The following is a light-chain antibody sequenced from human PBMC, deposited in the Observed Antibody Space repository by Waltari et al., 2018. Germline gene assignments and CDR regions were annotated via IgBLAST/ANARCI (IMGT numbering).Light chain of an antibody. CDR1: SSAVGGNTY. J-gene: IGLJ2*01. Sequence: PLPQPAPVSGSPGQSLPTPCTGPSSAVGGNTYVYRYQQHPGKAPKPMIYDVSYRPSGVSNRFSGSKSGNTASLTISGLQAEDEADYYCSSYIASDTLELFGGGTSLTVL. CDR2: DVS. V-gene: IGLV2-14*03. CDR3: SSYIASDTLEL.